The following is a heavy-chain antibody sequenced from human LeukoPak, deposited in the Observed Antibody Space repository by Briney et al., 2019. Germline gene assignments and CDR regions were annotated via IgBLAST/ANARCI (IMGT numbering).Heavy chain of an antibody. V-gene: IGHV3-23*01. CDR2: ISGSGDIT. Sequence: GGSLRLSCAASGFTFSDYYMSWIRQAPGKGLEWVSVISGSGDITYYADSVKGRFTISRDNSKNTMYLEMNSLRVEDTAVYYCAKDLRFDYWGQGTLVTVSS. J-gene: IGHJ4*02. CDR1: GFTFSDYY. CDR3: AKDLRFDY.